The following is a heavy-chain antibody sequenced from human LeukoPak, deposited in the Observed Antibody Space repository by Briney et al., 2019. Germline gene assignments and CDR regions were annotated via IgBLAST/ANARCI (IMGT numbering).Heavy chain of an antibody. CDR1: GYTFTSYA. V-gene: IGHV7-4-1*02. J-gene: IGHJ4*02. Sequence: GASVKVSCKASGYTFTSYAMNWVRQAPGQGLEWMGWINTSTGNPTYAQGFTGRFVFSLDTSVSTAYLQISSLKAEDTAVYYCATDTEVAAAGRVFDYWGQGTLVTVSS. CDR3: ATDTEVAAAGRVFDY. CDR2: INTSTGNP. D-gene: IGHD6-13*01.